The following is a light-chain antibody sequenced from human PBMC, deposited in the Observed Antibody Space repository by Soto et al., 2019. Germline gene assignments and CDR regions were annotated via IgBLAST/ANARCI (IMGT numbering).Light chain of an antibody. Sequence: QSVLTQPPSVSGAPGQRVTISCTGSRSNLGAGFGVHWYQQLPGTAPKLLIYDNNNRPSGVPDRFSGSKSGTSASLAITGLQAEDEAVYSCQSYDTSLRGVVFGGGTQLTAL. J-gene: IGLJ7*02. CDR3: QSYDTSLRGVV. CDR1: RSNLGAGFG. V-gene: IGLV1-40*01. CDR2: DNN.